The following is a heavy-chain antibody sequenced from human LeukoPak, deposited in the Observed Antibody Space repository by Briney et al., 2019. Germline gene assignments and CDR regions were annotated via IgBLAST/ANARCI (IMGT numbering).Heavy chain of an antibody. CDR3: ARERSGSYYTFEY. V-gene: IGHV3-66*02. Sequence: GGSLRLSCVASGFTVSSSFMSWVRQPPGKGLEWVALIYSGGATHYADAVKGRFTIARDTSKNTVYLQMNSLRAEDTAVYYCARERSGSYYTFEYWGLGALVTVSS. J-gene: IGHJ4*02. CDR2: IYSGGAT. D-gene: IGHD1-26*01. CDR1: GFTVSSSF.